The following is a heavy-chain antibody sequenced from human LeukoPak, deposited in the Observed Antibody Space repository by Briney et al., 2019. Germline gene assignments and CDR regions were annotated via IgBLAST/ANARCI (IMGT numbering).Heavy chain of an antibody. CDR2: IIPIFGTA. CDR3: ARGITGSRRLFDY. Sequence: SVKVSCKASGGTFSSYAISWVRQAPGQGLEWMGGIIPIFGTANYAQKFQGRVTITTDESTGTAYMELSSLRSEDTAVYYCARGITGSRRLFDYWGQGTLVTVSS. V-gene: IGHV1-69*05. D-gene: IGHD1-20*01. J-gene: IGHJ4*02. CDR1: GGTFSSYA.